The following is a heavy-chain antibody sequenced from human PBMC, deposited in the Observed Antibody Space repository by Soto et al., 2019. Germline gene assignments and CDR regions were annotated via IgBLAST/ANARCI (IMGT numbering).Heavy chain of an antibody. CDR3: TTDKAIVGGAFDI. V-gene: IGHV3-15*01. CDR2: IKSKTDGGTT. CDR1: GFTFSNAW. D-gene: IGHD1-26*01. J-gene: IGHJ3*02. Sequence: EVQLVESGGGLVKPGGSLRLSCAASGFTFSNAWMSWVRQAPGKGLEWVGRIKSKTDGGTTDYAAPVKGRFTISRDDSKNTLYLQMNSLKTEDTAVYYCTTDKAIVGGAFDIWGQGTMVTVSS.